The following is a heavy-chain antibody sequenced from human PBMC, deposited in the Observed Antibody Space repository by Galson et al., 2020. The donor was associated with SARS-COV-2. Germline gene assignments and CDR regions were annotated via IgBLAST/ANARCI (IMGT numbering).Heavy chain of an antibody. V-gene: IGHV3-48*04. CDR1: GFTLNPYA. J-gene: IGHJ2*01. CDR2: ISGTGDSK. D-gene: IGHD1-26*01. CDR3: VRDGSGDYHTYWYFDF. Sequence: GGSLRLSCAASGFTLNPYAFNWVRQAPGKGLEWISFISGTGDSKSYADSVKGRFTVSRDNAKRSVYLQMDSLRVEDTAVYYCVRDGSGDYHTYWYFDFWCRGTLVTVAS.